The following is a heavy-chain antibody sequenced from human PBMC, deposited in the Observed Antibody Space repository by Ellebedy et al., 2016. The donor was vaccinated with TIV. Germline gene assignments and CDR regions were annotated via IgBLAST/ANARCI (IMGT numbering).Heavy chain of an antibody. V-gene: IGHV3-7*03. D-gene: IGHD1-14*01. CDR3: ARGNRQPGASDI. J-gene: IGHJ3*02. CDR1: GFTFSTYW. CDR2: VNQDGTEK. Sequence: GESLKISCAASGFTFSTYWMNWVRQAPGTGPEWVACVNQDGTEKHYMDSVKGRFSISRDNADKSLHLQMNSLRAEDTAVYYGARGNRQPGASDIWGQGTMVSVSS.